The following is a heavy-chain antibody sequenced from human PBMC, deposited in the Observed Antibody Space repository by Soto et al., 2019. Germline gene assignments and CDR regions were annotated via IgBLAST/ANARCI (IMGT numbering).Heavy chain of an antibody. CDR3: AKDLLGAGRAYGMDV. J-gene: IGHJ6*04. CDR2: ISYDGSNK. D-gene: IGHD3-16*01. Sequence: QVQLVESGGGVVQPGRSLRLSCAASGFTFSSYGMHWVREAPGKGLEWVAVISYDGSNKYYADSVKGRFTISRDNSKNAVYVQMNSLRAEDTAVYYCAKDLLGAGRAYGMDVWGEGSTVTVSS. CDR1: GFTFSSYG. V-gene: IGHV3-30*18.